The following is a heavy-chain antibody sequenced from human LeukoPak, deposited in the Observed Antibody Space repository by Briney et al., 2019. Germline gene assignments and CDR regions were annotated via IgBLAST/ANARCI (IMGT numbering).Heavy chain of an antibody. V-gene: IGHV4-34*01. D-gene: IGHD6-19*01. CDR2: INRSGST. Sequence: SETLSLTCAVYGGSFSGYYWSWIRQPPGKGLEWIGEINRSGSTNYNPSLKSRVTISVDTSKNQFSLKLSSVTAADTAVYYCARKGDRQWLATYFDYWGQGTLVSVSS. J-gene: IGHJ4*02. CDR3: ARKGDRQWLATYFDY. CDR1: GGSFSGYY.